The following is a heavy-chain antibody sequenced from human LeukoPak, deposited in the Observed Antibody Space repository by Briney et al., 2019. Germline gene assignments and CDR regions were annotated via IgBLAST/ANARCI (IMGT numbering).Heavy chain of an antibody. Sequence: GASVKVSCEASGGTFTSYAISWVRHAPGQGREWRWGIIPIFVTANYAQKCQGRVTITADASTSTAYMELSSLRSEDTAVYYCARDKSGGSYYTSDYWGQGTLVTVSS. V-gene: IGHV1-69*13. D-gene: IGHD1-26*01. CDR1: GGTFTSYA. CDR2: IIPIFVTA. J-gene: IGHJ4*02. CDR3: ARDKSGGSYYTSDY.